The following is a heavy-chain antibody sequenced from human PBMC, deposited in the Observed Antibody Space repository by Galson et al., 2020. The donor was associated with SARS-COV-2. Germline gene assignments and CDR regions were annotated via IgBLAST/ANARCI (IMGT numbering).Heavy chain of an antibody. Sequence: ASVKVSCKASGYTFISFYIHWVRPAPGQGLEWMGVINPSADITTYAQTFRGRVTVTRDMSTMTVYMELSSLTSEDTAVYYCAREWDDTSSSVFDYWGQGTLVTVSS. CDR2: INPSADIT. D-gene: IGHD6-6*01. CDR3: AREWDDTSSSVFDY. V-gene: IGHV1-46*01. CDR1: GYTFISFY. J-gene: IGHJ4*02.